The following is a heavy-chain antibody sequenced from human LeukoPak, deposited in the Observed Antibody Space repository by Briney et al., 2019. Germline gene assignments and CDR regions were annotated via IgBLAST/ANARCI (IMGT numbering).Heavy chain of an antibody. V-gene: IGHV4-34*01. D-gene: IGHD3-10*01. CDR2: INHSGST. Sequence: SETLSLTCAVYGGSFSGYYWSWIRQPPGKWLEWIGEINHSGSTNYNPSLKSRVTISVDTSKNQFSLKLSSVTAADTAVYYCARGPEDYYGSGSYPWGQGTLVTVSS. J-gene: IGHJ5*02. CDR3: ARGPEDYYGSGSYP. CDR1: GGSFSGYY.